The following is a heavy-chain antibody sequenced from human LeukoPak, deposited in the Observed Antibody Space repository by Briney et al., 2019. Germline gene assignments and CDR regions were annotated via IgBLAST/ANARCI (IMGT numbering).Heavy chain of an antibody. CDR2: INTNTGNP. J-gene: IGHJ5*02. D-gene: IGHD3-16*02. V-gene: IGHV7-4-1*02. Sequence: GASVKVSCKASGYTFTSYDINWVRQAPGQGLEWMGWINTNTGNPTYAQGFTGRFVFSLDTSVSTAYLQISSLKAEDTAVYYCVRGVDYVWGSYRSSRDWFDPWGQGTLVTVSS. CDR1: GYTFTSYD. CDR3: VRGVDYVWGSYRSSRDWFDP.